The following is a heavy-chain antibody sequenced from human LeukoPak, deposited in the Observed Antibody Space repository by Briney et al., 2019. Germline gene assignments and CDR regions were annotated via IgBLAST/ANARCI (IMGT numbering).Heavy chain of an antibody. J-gene: IGHJ4*02. D-gene: IGHD3-22*01. V-gene: IGHV7-4-1*02. CDR2: INTNTGNP. CDR1: GYTFTSYA. Sequence: GASVNVSCKASGYTFTSYAMNWVRQAPGQGLEWMGWINTNTGNPTYAQGFTGRFVFSLDTSVSTAYLQISSLKAEDTAVYYCAREMGRAPGPKDYYDGSGCSYWGQGTLVTVSS. CDR3: AREMGRAPGPKDYYDGSGCSY.